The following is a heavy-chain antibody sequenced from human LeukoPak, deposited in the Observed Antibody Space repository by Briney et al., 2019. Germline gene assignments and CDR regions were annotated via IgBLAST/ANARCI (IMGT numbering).Heavy chain of an antibody. CDR2: ISSSGNTI. D-gene: IGHD6-6*01. Sequence: GGSLRLSCAASEFTFTSYELNWVRQAPGKGLGWVSYISSSGNTISYADSVKGRFTISRDNAKNSLYLQVISLRAEDTAVYYCARGPSIAARYDAFDIWAKGQWSPSLQ. CDR1: EFTFTSYE. CDR3: ARGPSIAARYDAFDI. V-gene: IGHV3-48*03. J-gene: IGHJ3*02.